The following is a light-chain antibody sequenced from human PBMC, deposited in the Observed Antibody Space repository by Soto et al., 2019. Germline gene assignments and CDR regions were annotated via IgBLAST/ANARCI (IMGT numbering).Light chain of an antibody. CDR1: QSISSW. Sequence: DIQMTQSPSTLSASVGDRVTITCRASQSISSWLAWYQQKPGKAPKLLIYKASSLESGVPSRFSGSGTGTEFTLTISSLQPDDVATYYCQQYNSFPTFGQGTKVELK. CDR2: KAS. J-gene: IGKJ1*01. V-gene: IGKV1-5*03. CDR3: QQYNSFPT.